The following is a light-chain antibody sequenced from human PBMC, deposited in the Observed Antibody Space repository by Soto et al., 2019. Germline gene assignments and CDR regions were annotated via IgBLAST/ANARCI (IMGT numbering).Light chain of an antibody. J-gene: IGKJ1*01. V-gene: IGKV1-39*01. CDR3: QQSYSNPPT. CDR1: QSISSY. Sequence: DIQMTQSPSSLSASVGDRATITCRASQSISSYLNWYQQKPGKAPKLLIYAASSLQSGVPSRFSGSGSGTDFTLTISSLQPEDFATYYCQQSYSNPPTFGQGTKVEIK. CDR2: AAS.